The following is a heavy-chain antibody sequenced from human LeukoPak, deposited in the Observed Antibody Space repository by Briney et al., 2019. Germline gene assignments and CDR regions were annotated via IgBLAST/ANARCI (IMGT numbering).Heavy chain of an antibody. J-gene: IGHJ2*01. CDR3: AKDGYKAAGYFDL. CDR2: ISGKGDNT. CDR1: GFTFENYA. V-gene: IGHV3-43*02. D-gene: IGHD6-13*01. Sequence: PGGSLRLSCAASGFTFENYAMHWVRQVPGQGLEWVALISGKGDNTDYAESVKGRFTVSRDNSKNSLSLQMNGLRVEDTALFYCAKDGYKAAGYFDLWGRGTLVIVSS.